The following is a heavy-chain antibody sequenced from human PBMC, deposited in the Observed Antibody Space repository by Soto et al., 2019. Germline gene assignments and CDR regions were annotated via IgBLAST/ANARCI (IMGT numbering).Heavy chain of an antibody. CDR1: GFTFSKYP. CDR3: AKEGEHSSGWANFDY. J-gene: IGHJ4*02. V-gene: IGHV3-23*01. D-gene: IGHD6-19*01. CDR2: ISGSGYST. Sequence: PGGSLRLSCAASGFTFSKYPMTWVRQAPGKGLEWVSTISGSGYSTYYADSVKGRFTISRDNSKNTLYLQMNSLRAEDTAVYYCAKEGEHSSGWANFDYWGQGTLVTVSS.